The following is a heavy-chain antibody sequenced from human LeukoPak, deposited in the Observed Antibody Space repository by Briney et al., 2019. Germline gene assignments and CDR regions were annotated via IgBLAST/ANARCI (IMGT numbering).Heavy chain of an antibody. D-gene: IGHD6-6*01. V-gene: IGHV4-59*01. Sequence: SETLSLTCTVSGVSISSYYWSWIRQPPGKGLEWIGYIFYSGSTNCNPSLKSRVTISVDTSKNQFSLNLSSVTAADTAIYYCARHPGVAAYSADYWGQGTLVTVSS. CDR3: ARHPGVAAYSADY. CDR1: GVSISSYY. CDR2: IFYSGST. J-gene: IGHJ4*02.